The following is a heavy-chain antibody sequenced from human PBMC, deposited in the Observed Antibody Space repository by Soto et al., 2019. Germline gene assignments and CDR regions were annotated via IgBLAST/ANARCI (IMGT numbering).Heavy chain of an antibody. CDR2: IRGFSPYT. Sequence: GGSLRLSCVASGFTFRTYTMNWVREAPGKGLECVSGIRGFSPYTFYAESVKGRFTISRDHAKNSLYLQMNSLGVEDTAEYYCARDRAYDAHDYYYNAMDVWGQGTTVTASS. CDR1: GFTFRTYT. CDR3: ARDRAYDAHDYYYNAMDV. V-gene: IGHV3-21*01. J-gene: IGHJ6*02. D-gene: IGHD2-21*01.